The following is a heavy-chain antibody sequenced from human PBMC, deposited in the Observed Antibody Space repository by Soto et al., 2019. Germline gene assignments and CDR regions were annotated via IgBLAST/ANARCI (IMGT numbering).Heavy chain of an antibody. D-gene: IGHD6-13*01. CDR3: ARDRIAAAGYSLYYYYGMDV. J-gene: IGHJ6*02. Sequence: GGSLRLSCAASGFTFSSYAMHWVRQAPGKGLEWVAVISYDGSNKYYADSVKGRFTISRDNSKNTLYLQMNSLRAEDTAVYYCARDRIAAAGYSLYYYYGMDVWGQGTTVTVSS. V-gene: IGHV3-30-3*01. CDR1: GFTFSSYA. CDR2: ISYDGSNK.